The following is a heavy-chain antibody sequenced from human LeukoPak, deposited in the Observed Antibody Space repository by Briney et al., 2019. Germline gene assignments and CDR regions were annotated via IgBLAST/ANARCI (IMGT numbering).Heavy chain of an antibody. Sequence: GGSLTLSCAASGFTFTNYAMGWVRQAPGRGLEWVCGMTDNGAARTYADSVEGRFTISRDTSKSTVDLQMNSLRVEDTALYYCARDGSWGWAQYDYGGQGILVTVS. CDR2: MTDNGAAR. CDR3: ARDGSWGWAQYDY. J-gene: IGHJ4*02. V-gene: IGHV3-23*01. D-gene: IGHD5-24*01. CDR1: GFTFTNYA.